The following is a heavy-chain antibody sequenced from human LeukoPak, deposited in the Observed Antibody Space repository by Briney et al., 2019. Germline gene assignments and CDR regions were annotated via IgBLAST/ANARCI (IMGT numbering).Heavy chain of an antibody. CDR3: ARASMATIQYFDY. CDR2: IYPGDSDT. Sequence: GSLKISCKGSGYSFTSYWIGWVRQMPGKGLEWMGIIYPGDSDTRYSPSFQGQVTISADKSISTAYLQWSSLKASDTAMYYCARASMATIQYFDYWGQGTLVTVSS. V-gene: IGHV5-51*01. CDR1: GYSFTSYW. J-gene: IGHJ4*02. D-gene: IGHD5-24*01.